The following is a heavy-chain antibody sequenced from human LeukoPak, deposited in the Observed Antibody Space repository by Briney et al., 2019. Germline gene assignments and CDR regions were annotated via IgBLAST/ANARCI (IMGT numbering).Heavy chain of an antibody. CDR2: IHPNSGGT. CDR3: ARVGTTVTTDY. V-gene: IGHV1-2*02. CDR1: GYTFTGYY. Sequence: ASVKVSCKASGYTFTGYYVYWVRQAPGHGLEWMGCIHPNSGGTNTAQNFQGSVTMTRDTSISTAYMGLSRLRSDDTAVYYCARVGTTVTTDYWGQGTLVTVSS. D-gene: IGHD4-11*01. J-gene: IGHJ4*02.